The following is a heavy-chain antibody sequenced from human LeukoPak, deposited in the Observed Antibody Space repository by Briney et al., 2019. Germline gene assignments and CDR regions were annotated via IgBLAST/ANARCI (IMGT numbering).Heavy chain of an antibody. CDR2: ISSSGSTI. J-gene: IGHJ4*02. CDR1: GFTFSNYY. V-gene: IGHV3-11*01. Sequence: GGYVRLSCAASGFTFSNYYMSWIRQAPGKGLEWVSYISSSGSTIYYADSVKGRFTISRDNAKNSLYLQMNSLRAEDTAVYYCARGPARRGPRKPEFDYWGQGTLVTVSS. CDR3: ARGPARRGPRKPEFDY.